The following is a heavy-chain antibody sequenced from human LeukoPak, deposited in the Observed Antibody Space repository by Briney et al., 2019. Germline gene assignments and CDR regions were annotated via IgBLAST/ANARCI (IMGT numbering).Heavy chain of an antibody. J-gene: IGHJ4*02. Sequence: ASMKVSCKTSGYNLTAYHMHWVRQAPGQGLEWLGWINPDTGTTSLAQKFQGRVTLTRDTAISTVSIEVTRLTSDGTAIYYCARGSGSNSPRYLKGDFWGQGTLPTVSS. CDR1: GYNLTAYH. CDR3: ARGSGSNSPRYLKGDF. V-gene: IGHV1-2*02. CDR2: INPDTGTT. D-gene: IGHD3-10*01.